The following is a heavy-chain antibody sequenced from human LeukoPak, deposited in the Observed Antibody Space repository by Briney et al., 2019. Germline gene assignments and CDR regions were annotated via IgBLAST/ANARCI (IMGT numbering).Heavy chain of an antibody. CDR1: GFTFSSYG. J-gene: IGHJ4*02. D-gene: IGHD1-26*01. CDR3: AKDSVASGSYYHFDY. CDR2: IRYDGSNK. Sequence: PGGSLRLSCAASGFTFSSYGMHWVRQAPGKGLEWVAFIRYDGSNKYYADSVKGRFTISRDNSKNTLYLQMNSLRAEDTAVYYCAKDSVASGSYYHFDYWGQGTLVTVSS. V-gene: IGHV3-30*02.